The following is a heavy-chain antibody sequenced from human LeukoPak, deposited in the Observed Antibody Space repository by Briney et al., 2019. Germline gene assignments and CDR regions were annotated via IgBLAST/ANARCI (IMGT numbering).Heavy chain of an antibody. V-gene: IGHV1-69*06. Sequence: EASVKVSCKASGGTFSSYAISWVRQAPGQGLEWMGGIIPIFGTANYAQKFQGRVTITADKSTSTAYMELSSLRSEDMAVYYCARGDSSSWSPDYWGQGTLVTVSS. CDR3: ARGDSSSWSPDY. J-gene: IGHJ4*02. CDR2: IIPIFGTA. CDR1: GGTFSSYA. D-gene: IGHD6-13*01.